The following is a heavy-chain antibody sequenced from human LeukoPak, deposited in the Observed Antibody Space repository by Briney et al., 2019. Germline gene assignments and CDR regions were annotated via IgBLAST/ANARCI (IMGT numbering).Heavy chain of an antibody. Sequence: ASVKVSCKASGYTFSDYYMHWVRQAPGQGPAWMGWINPNSAGTKYAQKFQGRVTMTWDTSISTAYMELSRLTSDDTAVYYCARHSKYANNWFDPWGQGTLVTVS. J-gene: IGHJ5*02. CDR2: INPNSAGT. CDR3: ARHSKYANNWFDP. D-gene: IGHD4-11*01. CDR1: GYTFSDYY. V-gene: IGHV1-2*02.